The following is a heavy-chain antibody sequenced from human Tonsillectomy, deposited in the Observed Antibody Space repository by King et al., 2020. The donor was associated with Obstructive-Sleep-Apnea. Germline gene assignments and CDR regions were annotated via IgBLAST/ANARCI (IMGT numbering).Heavy chain of an antibody. CDR3: ARLSLGTYLKSINWFDT. Sequence: QLQESGPGLVKPSGTLSLTCAVSGESISSSYWWSWVRQPPGKGLEWIGEIYHSGTTNHNPSVKSRVTIAVDKSKNQFSLKLNSVTAAETAVYYCARLSLGTYLKSINWFDTWGPGTLVTVSS. D-gene: IGHD2-21*01. CDR2: IYHSGTT. CDR1: GESISSSYW. V-gene: IGHV4-4*02. J-gene: IGHJ5*02.